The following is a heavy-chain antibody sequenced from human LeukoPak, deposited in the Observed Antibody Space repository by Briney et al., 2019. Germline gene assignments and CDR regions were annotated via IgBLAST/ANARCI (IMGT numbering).Heavy chain of an antibody. CDR2: IYYSGDT. D-gene: IGHD4/OR15-4a*01. V-gene: IGHV4-59*01. CDR3: VRGPYGASISKWFDP. CDR1: RGSISGYS. J-gene: IGHJ5*02. Sequence: KSSETLSLTCTVSRGSISGYSWSWIRQSPGGGLEWSGYIYYSGDTAYNPSLMSRVTLSVDTSKNQFSLQLRSVTTADTAVYYCVRGPYGASISKWFDPWGQGTQVIVSP.